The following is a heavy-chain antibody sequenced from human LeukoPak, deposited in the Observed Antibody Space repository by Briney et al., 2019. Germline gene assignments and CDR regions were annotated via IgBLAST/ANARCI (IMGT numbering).Heavy chain of an antibody. CDR2: INHSGST. V-gene: IGHV4-34*01. Sequence: SSETLSLTCAVYGGSFSGYYWSWIRQPPGKGLEWIGEINHSGSTNYNPSLKSRVTISIDTSKNQFSLELTSVIAADTAVYYCARTSGWYNCFDPWGQGTLVTVPS. CDR1: GGSFSGYY. D-gene: IGHD6-19*01. J-gene: IGHJ5*02. CDR3: ARTSGWYNCFDP.